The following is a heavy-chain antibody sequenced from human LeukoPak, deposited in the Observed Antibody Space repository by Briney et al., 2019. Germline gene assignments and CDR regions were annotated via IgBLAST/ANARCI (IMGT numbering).Heavy chain of an antibody. CDR3: AKDGCLAVAGTGPPIDY. CDR2: IAGNGGAT. V-gene: IGHV3-23*01. J-gene: IGHJ4*02. D-gene: IGHD6-19*01. CDR1: GFTFSSYA. Sequence: GGSLRLSCAASGFTFSSYAMNWVRQAPGKGLEWVSGIAGNGGATYYAESVRGRFTISRDNSRNTLYLQMNSLRAEDTALYYCAKDGCLAVAGTGPPIDYWGQGTLVTVSS.